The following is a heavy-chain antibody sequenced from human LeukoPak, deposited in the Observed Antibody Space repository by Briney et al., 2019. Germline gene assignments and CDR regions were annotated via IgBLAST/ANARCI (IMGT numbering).Heavy chain of an antibody. D-gene: IGHD6-19*01. CDR3: ARLAVAGYWYFDL. CDR1: GGSISSYY. J-gene: IGHJ2*01. Sequence: PSETLSLTCTVSGGSISSYYWSWIRQPPGKGLEWIGYIYYSGSTNYNPSLKSRVTISVDTSKNQFSLKLSSVTAADTAVYYCARLAVAGYWYFDLWGRGTLVTVSS. CDR2: IYYSGST. V-gene: IGHV4-59*01.